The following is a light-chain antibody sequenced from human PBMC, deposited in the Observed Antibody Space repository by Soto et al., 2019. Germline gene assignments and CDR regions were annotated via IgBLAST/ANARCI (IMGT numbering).Light chain of an antibody. CDR3: QQYNSNSGRT. Sequence: DIQMTQSPSTLSASVGDRVTITCRASQSISSWLAWYQQKPGKAPKLLIYKASSLESGVPSRFSGSGSGTEFALTISSLQPDDFATYCCQQYNSNSGRTFGQGTKLEIK. V-gene: IGKV1-5*03. CDR1: QSISSW. J-gene: IGKJ2*02. CDR2: KAS.